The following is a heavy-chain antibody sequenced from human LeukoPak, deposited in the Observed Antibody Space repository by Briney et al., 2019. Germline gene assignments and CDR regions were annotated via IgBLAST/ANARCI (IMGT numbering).Heavy chain of an antibody. Sequence: PGGSLRLSCAASGFTFSSYAMHWVRQAPGKGLEWVAVISYDGSNKYYADSVKGRFTISRDNSKNTLYLQMNSLRAEDTAVYYCAREGSEDEGAYYFDYWGQGTLVTVSS. CDR1: GFTFSSYA. V-gene: IGHV3-30-3*01. CDR2: ISYDGSNK. J-gene: IGHJ4*02. CDR3: AREGSEDEGAYYFDY. D-gene: IGHD1-26*01.